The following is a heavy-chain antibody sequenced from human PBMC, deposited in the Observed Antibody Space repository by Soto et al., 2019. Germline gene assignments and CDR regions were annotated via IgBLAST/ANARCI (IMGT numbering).Heavy chain of an antibody. Sequence: SLRLSCAPSGLTFTSGGIHWVRQAPGGGLEWLAVIWYDGTNIYYAESVKGRFTISRDNSKNTLYLQMNSLRAEDTAVYYCAREFEVRLGHLALTWLEVWGQGTLVTVSS. V-gene: IGHV3-33*01. J-gene: IGHJ4*02. CDR2: IWYDGTNI. CDR3: AREFEVRLGHLALTWLEV. CDR1: GLTFTSGG. D-gene: IGHD3-16*01.